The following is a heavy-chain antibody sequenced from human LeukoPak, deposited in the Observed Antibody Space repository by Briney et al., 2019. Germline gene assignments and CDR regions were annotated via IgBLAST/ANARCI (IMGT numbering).Heavy chain of an antibody. J-gene: IGHJ4*02. V-gene: IGHV3-7*01. CDR1: GFTFSGSA. D-gene: IGHD2-21*01. CDR3: ARIKSQGVVVPLLRSTYYFDY. CDR2: IKKDGREK. Sequence: GGSLRLPCAASGFTFSGSAMHWVRQAPGKGLEWVANIKKDGREKDYVDSVRGRFTISRDTAKNSLYLQMNSLRAEDTAVYYCARIKSQGVVVPLLRSTYYFDYWGQGTLVTVSS.